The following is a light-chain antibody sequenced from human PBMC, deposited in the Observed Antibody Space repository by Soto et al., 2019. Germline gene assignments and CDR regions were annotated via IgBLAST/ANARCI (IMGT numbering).Light chain of an antibody. J-gene: IGKJ2*01. V-gene: IGKV3-15*01. CDR3: QQYNSWPPYT. CDR1: QSISSN. Sequence: EIVMTQSPATLSVSPGERATLSCRASQSISSNLAWYQQKPGQAPRLLIYGASTTATGIPARFSGSGSGTEFTLTISGLQSEDSAVYYSQQYNSWPPYTFGQGTKLEIK. CDR2: GAS.